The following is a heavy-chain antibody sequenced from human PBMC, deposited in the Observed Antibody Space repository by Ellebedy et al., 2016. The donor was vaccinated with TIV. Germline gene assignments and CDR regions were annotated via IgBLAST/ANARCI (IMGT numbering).Heavy chain of an antibody. V-gene: IGHV1-2*04. CDR3: ARGDTAMVDAFDI. Sequence: AASVKVSCKASGYTFTGYYMHWVRQAPGQGLEWMGRINPNSGGTNYAQKFQGWVTMTRDTSISTAYMDLSRLRSDDTAVYYCARGDTAMVDAFDIWGQGTMVTVSS. J-gene: IGHJ3*02. D-gene: IGHD5-18*01. CDR1: GYTFTGYY. CDR2: INPNSGGT.